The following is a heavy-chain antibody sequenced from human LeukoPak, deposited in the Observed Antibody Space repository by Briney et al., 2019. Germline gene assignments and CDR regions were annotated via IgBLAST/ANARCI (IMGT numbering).Heavy chain of an antibody. Sequence: GGSLRLSCAASGFTFSSYAMSWVRQAPGQGLEWVSAISGSGGGTYYTDSVRGRFTISRDNSKNTLYLQMNSLRAEDTAVYYCAKDLNQWLVPTYFDYWGQGTLVTVSS. CDR3: AKDLNQWLVPTYFDY. CDR1: GFTFSSYA. J-gene: IGHJ4*02. CDR2: ISGSGGGT. D-gene: IGHD6-19*01. V-gene: IGHV3-23*01.